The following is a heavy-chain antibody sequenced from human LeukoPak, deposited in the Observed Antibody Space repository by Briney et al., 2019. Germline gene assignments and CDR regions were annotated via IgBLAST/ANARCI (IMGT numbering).Heavy chain of an antibody. Sequence: SETLSLTCSVSDGSITNYDWSWVRQPPGKGLEFIGHVHYSGTTNYNPSLRSRVTISIDTSKKHFFLKLKSVTAADTAVYYCATGYGNFRVEGRYFYSWGQGTLVTVSS. D-gene: IGHD4-11*01. CDR3: ATGYGNFRVEGRYFYS. CDR2: VHYSGTT. CDR1: DGSITNYD. V-gene: IGHV4-59*01. J-gene: IGHJ4*02.